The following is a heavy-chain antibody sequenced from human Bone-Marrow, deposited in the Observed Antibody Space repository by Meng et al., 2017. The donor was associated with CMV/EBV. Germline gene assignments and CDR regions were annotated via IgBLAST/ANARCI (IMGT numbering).Heavy chain of an antibody. CDR3: ARDHKVDSGMDV. V-gene: IGHV3-74*01. CDR2: INSDGSST. CDR1: GFTFSSYW. J-gene: IGHJ6*02. Sequence: GESLKISCADSGFTFSSYWMHWVRQAPGKGLAWVSRINSDGSSTSYADSVKGRFTISRDYAKNKEYLQMNSLRFEDTAVYYCARDHKVDSGMDVWGQGTTVTVSS. D-gene: IGHD5-12*01.